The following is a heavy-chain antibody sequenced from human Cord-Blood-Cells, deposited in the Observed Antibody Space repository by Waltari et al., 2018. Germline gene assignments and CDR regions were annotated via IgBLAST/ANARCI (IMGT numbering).Heavy chain of an antibody. CDR1: GGSFSGYY. CDR2: INHSGSA. D-gene: IGHD4-4*01. Sequence: QVQLQQWGAGLLKPSETLSLTCAVYGGSFSGYYWSWIRQPPGKGLEWIGEINHSGSADYSPSLKSRVAISVDTSKNQCSRKVSSVTAADTAVYYCARGKSSNYYYYDYYMDVGGKGTAVTV. CDR3: ARGKSSNYYYYDYYMDV. V-gene: IGHV4-34*01. J-gene: IGHJ6*03.